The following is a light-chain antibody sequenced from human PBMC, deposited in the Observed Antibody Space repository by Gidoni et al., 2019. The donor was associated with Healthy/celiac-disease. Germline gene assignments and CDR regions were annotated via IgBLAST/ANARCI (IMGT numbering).Light chain of an antibody. CDR3: QQRWT. CDR2: DAS. J-gene: IGKJ3*01. V-gene: IGKV3-11*01. Sequence: EIVLTQSPATLSLSPGERATLSCRASQSVSSYLAWYQQKPGQAPWLLSYDASNRATGIPARFSGSGSGTDFTLTISSLEPEDFAVYYCQQRWTFGPGTKVDIK. CDR1: QSVSSY.